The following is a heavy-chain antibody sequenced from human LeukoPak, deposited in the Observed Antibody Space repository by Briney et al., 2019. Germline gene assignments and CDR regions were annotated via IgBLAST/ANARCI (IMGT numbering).Heavy chain of an antibody. CDR3: ARAYGSGLNWFDP. CDR2: INNYNGNT. Sequence: GASVKVSCKASGYTFTSYGISWVRQAPGQGLEWMGWINNYNGNTNYAQKLQGRVTMTTDTSTNTAYMELRSLRSDDTAVYYCARAYGSGLNWFDPWGQGTLVTVSS. CDR1: GYTFTSYG. V-gene: IGHV1-18*01. D-gene: IGHD3-10*01. J-gene: IGHJ5*02.